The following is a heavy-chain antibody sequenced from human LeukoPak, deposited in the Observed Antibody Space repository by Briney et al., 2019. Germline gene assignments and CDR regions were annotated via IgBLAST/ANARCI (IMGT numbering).Heavy chain of an antibody. CDR3: ARGCSSTSCYTPEYFQH. V-gene: IGHV3-30*03. CDR1: GFTFSSYG. CDR2: ISYDGSNK. Sequence: GRSLRLTCAASGFTFSSYGMHWVRQAPGKGLEWVAVISYDGSNKYYADSVKGRFTISRDNSKNTLYPQMNSLRAEDTAVYYCARGCSSTSCYTPEYFQHWGQGTLVTVSS. D-gene: IGHD2-2*02. J-gene: IGHJ1*01.